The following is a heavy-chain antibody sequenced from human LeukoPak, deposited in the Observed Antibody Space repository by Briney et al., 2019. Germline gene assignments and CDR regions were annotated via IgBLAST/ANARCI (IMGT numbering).Heavy chain of an antibody. CDR1: GYSFTSYW. J-gene: IGHJ4*02. D-gene: IGHD6-13*01. V-gene: IGHV5-51*01. Sequence: GESLKISCKGSGYSFTSYWIGWVRQMPGKGLEWMGIIYPGDSDTRYGPSFQGQVTISADKSISTAYLQWSSLKASDTAMYYCARRGIAAAETYYFDYWGQGTLVTVSS. CDR2: IYPGDSDT. CDR3: ARRGIAAAETYYFDY.